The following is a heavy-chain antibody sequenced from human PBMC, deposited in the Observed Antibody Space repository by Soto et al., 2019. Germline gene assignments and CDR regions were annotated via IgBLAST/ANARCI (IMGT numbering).Heavy chain of an antibody. CDR3: AADRSGNYGMDV. V-gene: IGHV1-58*01. CDR1: GFTFTSSA. CDR2: IVVGSGNT. J-gene: IGHJ6*02. Sequence: SVKVSCKASGFTFTSSAVQWVRQASGQRLEWIGWIVVGSGNTNYAQKFQERVTITRDMSKSTAYMELSSLRSEDTAVYYCAADRSGNYGMDVWGQGTTVTVSS. D-gene: IGHD3-22*01.